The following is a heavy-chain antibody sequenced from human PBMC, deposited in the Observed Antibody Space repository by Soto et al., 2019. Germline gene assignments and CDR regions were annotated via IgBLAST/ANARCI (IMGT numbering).Heavy chain of an antibody. CDR2: ISSSGSTI. Sequence: PGGSLRLSCAASGFTFSDYYMSWIRQAPGKGLEWVSYISSSGSTIYYADSVKGRFTISRDNAKNSLYLQMNSLRAEDTAVYYCARETVAYYYYYGMDVWGQGTTVTVSS. V-gene: IGHV3-11*01. D-gene: IGHD4-17*01. CDR1: GFTFSDYY. CDR3: ARETVAYYYYYGMDV. J-gene: IGHJ6*02.